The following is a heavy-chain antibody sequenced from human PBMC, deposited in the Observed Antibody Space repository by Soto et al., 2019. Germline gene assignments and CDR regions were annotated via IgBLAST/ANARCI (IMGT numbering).Heavy chain of an antibody. CDR2: IHSTENT. CDR1: GGAIGGYY. CDR3: ARALASSAGLYFDY. V-gene: IGHV4-4*07. D-gene: IGHD6-13*01. Sequence: SETLSLTCTVSGGAIGGYYWSWIRQPAGKGLEWIGRIHSTENTNYNPSLKSRVSLSVDTSNNQFSLRLSSLTAADTAIYYCARALASSAGLYFDYWGRGTLVTVSS. J-gene: IGHJ4*02.